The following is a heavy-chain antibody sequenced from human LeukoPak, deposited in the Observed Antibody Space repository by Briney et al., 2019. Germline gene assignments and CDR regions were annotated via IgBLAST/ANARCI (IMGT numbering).Heavy chain of an antibody. CDR2: IIPIFGTA. Sequence: ASVKVSCKASGGTFSSYAISWVRQAPGQGLEWMGGIIPIFGTANYAQKFQGRVTITVDGSTSTAYMELSSLRSEDTAVCYCASSYGEYNWFDPWGQGTLVTVSS. CDR3: ASSYGEYNWFDP. CDR1: GGTFSSYA. V-gene: IGHV1-69*13. D-gene: IGHD5-18*01. J-gene: IGHJ5*02.